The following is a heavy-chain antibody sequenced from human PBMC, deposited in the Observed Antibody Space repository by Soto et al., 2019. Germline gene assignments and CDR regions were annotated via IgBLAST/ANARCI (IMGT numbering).Heavy chain of an antibody. D-gene: IGHD3-22*01. Sequence: SETLSLTCAVYGGSLSVDYWSWIRQPPGKGLEWIGEIHRSGSTNFNPSLKSRVTISVDTSKNQFSLNLYSVTAADTAVYYCARRGDSRDYCFDPWGQGTLVTVSS. V-gene: IGHV4-34*01. CDR3: ARRGDSRDYCFDP. J-gene: IGHJ5*02. CDR1: GGSLSVDY. CDR2: IHRSGST.